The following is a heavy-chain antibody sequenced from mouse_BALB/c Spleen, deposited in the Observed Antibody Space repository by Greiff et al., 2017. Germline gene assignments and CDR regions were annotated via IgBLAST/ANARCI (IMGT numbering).Heavy chain of an antibody. CDR3: ARGDEVGFAY. J-gene: IGHJ3*01. D-gene: IGHD1-3*01. CDR1: GFSLTSYG. CDR2: IWAGGGT. V-gene: IGHV2-9*02. Sequence: VQGVESGPGLVAPSQSLSITCTVSGFSLTSYGVHWVRQPPGKGLEWLGVIWAGGGTNYNSALMSRLSISKDNSKSQVFLKMNSLQTDDTAMYYCARGDEVGFAYWGQGTLVTVSA.